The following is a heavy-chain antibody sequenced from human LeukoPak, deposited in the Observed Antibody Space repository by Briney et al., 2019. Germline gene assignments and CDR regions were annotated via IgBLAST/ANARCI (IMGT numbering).Heavy chain of an antibody. J-gene: IGHJ4*02. CDR3: ARAFPTIFGGAGEPFDY. D-gene: IGHD3-3*01. CDR1: GYTFTSYG. V-gene: IGHV1-18*01. Sequence: ASVKVSCKTSGYTFTSYGISWLRQAPGQGLEWMGWISAYKGDTDYAQKFQGRLTVTRDTSTSTVYMELQNLTSDDTAVYYCARAFPTIFGGAGEPFDYWGQGTLVTVSS. CDR2: ISAYKGDT.